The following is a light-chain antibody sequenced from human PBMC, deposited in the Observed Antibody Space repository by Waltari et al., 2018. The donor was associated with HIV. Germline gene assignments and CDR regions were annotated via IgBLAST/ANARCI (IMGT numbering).Light chain of an antibody. J-gene: IGLJ1*01. CDR3: AAWDDSLNAYV. CDR2: SLD. V-gene: IGLV1-44*01. Sequence: QSVLTQTPSASGTPGPRVIVSCSGSSSHLGSNTVNWYQQLPAAAPRLLIHSLDQRPSGVPDRFSGSKSGASASLAISGLQSEDEADYYCAAWDDSLNAYVFGGGTKVTVL. CDR1: SSHLGSNT.